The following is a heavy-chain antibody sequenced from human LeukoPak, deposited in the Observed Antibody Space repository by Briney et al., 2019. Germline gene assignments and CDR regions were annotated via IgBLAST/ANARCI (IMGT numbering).Heavy chain of an antibody. Sequence: GGSLRLSCAASGFTFDDYAMNWVRQAPGKGLEWVSGISWNSGSIRYADSVKGRLTISRDNAKNSLYLHMNSLRAEDTALYYCAKDVGDPYGSGSYYYNHNYFDYWGQGALVTVSS. CDR2: ISWNSGSI. D-gene: IGHD3-10*01. CDR1: GFTFDDYA. V-gene: IGHV3-9*01. J-gene: IGHJ4*02. CDR3: AKDVGDPYGSGSYYYNHNYFDY.